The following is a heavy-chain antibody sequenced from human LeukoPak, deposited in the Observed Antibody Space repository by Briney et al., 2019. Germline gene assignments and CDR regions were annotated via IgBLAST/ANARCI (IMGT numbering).Heavy chain of an antibody. D-gene: IGHD3-22*01. Sequence: PGRSLRLSCVVSGFTFSSYGMHWVRQAPGKGLEWVAVISYDGSNKYYADSVKGRFTISRYNSKNTLYLQMNSLRAEDTAVYYCAKRGYYYDSSGYYSRTYFDYWGQGTLVIVSS. CDR3: AKRGYYYDSSGYYSRTYFDY. J-gene: IGHJ4*02. CDR1: GFTFSSYG. V-gene: IGHV3-30*18. CDR2: ISYDGSNK.